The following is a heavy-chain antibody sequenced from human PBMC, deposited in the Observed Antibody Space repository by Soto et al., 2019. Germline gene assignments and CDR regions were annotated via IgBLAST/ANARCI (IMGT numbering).Heavy chain of an antibody. CDR3: ARDYGALYYGDYEGLSFDY. Sequence: ASVKVSCKASGGTISSYTISWVRQATGQGLEWMGWMNPNSGNTGYAQKFQGRVTMTRNASISTAYMELSSLRSEDTAVYYCARDYGALYYGDYEGLSFDYWGQGTLVTVSS. CDR2: MNPNSGNT. V-gene: IGHV1-8*02. D-gene: IGHD4-17*01. J-gene: IGHJ4*02. CDR1: GGTISSYT.